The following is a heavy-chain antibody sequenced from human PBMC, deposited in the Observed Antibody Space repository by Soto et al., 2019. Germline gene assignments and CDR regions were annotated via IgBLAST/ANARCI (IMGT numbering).Heavy chain of an antibody. V-gene: IGHV4-30-2*01. Sequence: SETLSLTCAVSGGSISSGGYSWSWIRQPPGKGLEWIGYIYHSGSTYYNPSLKKRISISVDTPKNQISLKLSSLTAADTGIYYCATSVDTATVAPFDYWGPGTLVTVSS. J-gene: IGHJ4*02. CDR3: ATSVDTATVAPFDY. D-gene: IGHD5-18*01. CDR1: GGSISSGGYS. CDR2: IYHSGST.